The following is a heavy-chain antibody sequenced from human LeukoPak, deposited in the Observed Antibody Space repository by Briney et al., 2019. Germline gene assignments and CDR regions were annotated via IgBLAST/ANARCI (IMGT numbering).Heavy chain of an antibody. Sequence: GGSLRLSCAASGFTFSSYAMHWVRQAPGKGLGWVSYISSSGSTIYYADSVKGRFTISRDNAKNSLYLQMNSLRAEDTAVYYCARNCGGDCSYAFDIWGQGTMVTVSS. J-gene: IGHJ3*02. CDR3: ARNCGGDCSYAFDI. D-gene: IGHD2-21*02. CDR2: ISSSGSTI. CDR1: GFTFSSYA. V-gene: IGHV3-48*04.